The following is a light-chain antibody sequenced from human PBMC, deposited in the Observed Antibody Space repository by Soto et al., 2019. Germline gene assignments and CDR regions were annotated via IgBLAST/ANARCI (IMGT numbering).Light chain of an antibody. J-gene: IGKJ1*01. CDR2: AAY. CDR1: QVIRND. Sequence: DIQMTQSPSSLSSSVGDRVTINCRASQVIRNDVGWYQQKPGKAPKRHIYAAYTLQSGVPSRFSGRGSGTEFALTVNSRPAEDFATYYCVQHYRYPRTFGQGTKVEIK. V-gene: IGKV1-17*01. CDR3: VQHYRYPRT.